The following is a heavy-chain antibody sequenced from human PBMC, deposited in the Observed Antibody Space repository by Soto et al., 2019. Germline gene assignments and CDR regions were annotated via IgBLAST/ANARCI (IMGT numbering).Heavy chain of an antibody. CDR3: AKLPLMVRGAHDY. CDR2: ISGSGGST. Sequence: EVQLLESGGGLVQPGGSLRLSCAASGFTFSSYAMSWVRQAPGKGLEWVSAISGSGGSTYYADSVKGRFTISRDHSKNTRYLQMNSLVAEDTPVYYCAKLPLMVRGAHDYWCQGTLVTVSS. D-gene: IGHD3-10*01. V-gene: IGHV3-23*01. J-gene: IGHJ4*02. CDR1: GFTFSSYA.